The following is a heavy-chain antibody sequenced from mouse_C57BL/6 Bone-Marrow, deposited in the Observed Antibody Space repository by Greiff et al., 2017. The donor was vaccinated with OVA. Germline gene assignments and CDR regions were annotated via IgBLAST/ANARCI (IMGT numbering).Heavy chain of an antibody. J-gene: IGHJ4*01. V-gene: IGHV1-15*01. CDR1: GYTFTDYE. D-gene: IGHD2-5*01. Sequence: QVQLQQSGAELVRPGASVTLSCKASGYTFTDYEMHWVKQTPVHGLGWIGAIDPETGGTAYNQKFKGKAILTADKSSSTAYMELRSLTSEDSAVYYCTRGYSNYYAMDYWGQGTSVTVSS. CDR2: IDPETGGT. CDR3: TRGYSNYYAMDY.